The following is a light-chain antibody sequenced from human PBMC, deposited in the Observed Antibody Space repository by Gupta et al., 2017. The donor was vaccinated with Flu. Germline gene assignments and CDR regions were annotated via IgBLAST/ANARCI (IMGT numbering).Light chain of an antibody. CDR3: QQVYSTPYT. CDR1: QSVLYSSNNKNY. V-gene: IGKV4-1*01. Sequence: DIVMTQSPDSLAVSLGERATINCKSSQSVLYSSNNKNYLSWFQQKPGQPPKLLIYWASTRESGVPDRFSGSGSETDFTLTISSLQAEDVAVYYCQQVYSTPYTFGQGTKLEIK. CDR2: WAS. J-gene: IGKJ2*01.